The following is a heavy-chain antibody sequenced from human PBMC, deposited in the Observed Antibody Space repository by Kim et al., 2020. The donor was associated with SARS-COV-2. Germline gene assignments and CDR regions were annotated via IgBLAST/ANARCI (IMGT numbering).Heavy chain of an antibody. Sequence: SETLSLTCTVSGGSISSYYWSWIRQPPGKGLEWIGYIYYSGSTNYNPSLKSRVTISVDTSKNQFSLKLSSVTAADTAVYYCARDSGTASMSPTPYYYYYGMDVWGQGTTVTVSS. CDR3: ARDSGTASMSPTPYYYYYGMDV. CDR2: IYYSGST. D-gene: IGHD1-26*01. V-gene: IGHV4-59*01. CDR1: GGSISSYY. J-gene: IGHJ6*02.